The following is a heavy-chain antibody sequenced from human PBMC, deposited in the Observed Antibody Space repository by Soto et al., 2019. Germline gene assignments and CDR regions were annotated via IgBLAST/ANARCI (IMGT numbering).Heavy chain of an antibody. CDR1: GGSVSSGSYY. CDR3: ARDRGGIHCGGDCSGWYFDL. D-gene: IGHD2-21*02. Sequence: QVQLQESGPGLVKPSETLSLTCTVSGGSVSSGSYYWSWIRQPPGKGLEWIGYIYYSGSTNYNPSLRARVTISVDTAKNPFSMKPRSVTAADTAVYYCARDRGGIHCGGDCSGWYFDLWGRGTLVTVSS. J-gene: IGHJ2*01. V-gene: IGHV4-61*01. CDR2: IYYSGST.